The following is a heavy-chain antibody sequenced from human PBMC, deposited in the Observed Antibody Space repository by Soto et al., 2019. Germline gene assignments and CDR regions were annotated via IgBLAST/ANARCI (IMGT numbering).Heavy chain of an antibody. V-gene: IGHV4-61*10. Sequence: QVQLQESGPGLVKPSDTLSLTCTVSGGSVSSGSFFWAWIRQATGKGLEWMGSIDYIGTTYYNTSCESRLVISVDRSTDRVSLRLHSVPAADTAVYYGAGEDLSGASGLGAHEYWVRGTGVTVSA. J-gene: IGHJ4*02. CDR1: GGSVSSGSFF. CDR2: IDYIGTT. CDR3: AGEDLSGASGLGAHEY. D-gene: IGHD3-3*01.